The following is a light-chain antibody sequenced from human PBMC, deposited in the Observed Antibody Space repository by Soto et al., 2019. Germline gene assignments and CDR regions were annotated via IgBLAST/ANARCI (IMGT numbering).Light chain of an antibody. CDR2: QDS. Sequence: SYELTQPPSVSVSPGQTASITCSGDNLGHKYACWYQQKPGQSPVLVIYQDSKRPSGIPERFSGSNSGNTATLTISGTQAMDEADYYCQAWDSSTAIFGGGTKVTVL. CDR1: NLGHKY. J-gene: IGLJ2*01. CDR3: QAWDSSTAI. V-gene: IGLV3-1*01.